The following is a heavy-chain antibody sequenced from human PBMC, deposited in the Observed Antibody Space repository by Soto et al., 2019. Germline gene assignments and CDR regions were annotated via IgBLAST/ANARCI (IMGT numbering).Heavy chain of an antibody. CDR3: VCFECGRTAVVTAMEANGY. CDR1: GFTFSSYW. V-gene: IGHV3-74*01. J-gene: IGHJ4*02. D-gene: IGHD2-21*02. CDR2: VNSDESTT. Sequence: VQLVASGGGLVQPGGSLRLSCAASGFTFSSYWMHWVRQGPGKGLVWVLRVNSDESTTSYADPVKGRFTISRDNAKNTLYLQMSSLRVEDTALYYCVCFECGRTAVVTAMEANGYWGQGTLVTVSS.